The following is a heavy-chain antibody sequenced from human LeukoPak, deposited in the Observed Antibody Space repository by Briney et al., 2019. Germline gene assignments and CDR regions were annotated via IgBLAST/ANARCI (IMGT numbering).Heavy chain of an antibody. CDR1: GFPFRSFA. CDR3: VRDGGGGYNDLDS. V-gene: IGHV3-30-3*01. J-gene: IGHJ4*02. Sequence: PGKSLRLSCAASGFPFRSFAMHWVRQAPGKWLECVAVISNDGSEKYYGDSAKGRFTISRDNAKNTLFLQMNNLRIEDTAVYYCVRDGGGGYNDLDSWGQGTLVTVSS. D-gene: IGHD5-24*01. CDR2: ISNDGSEK.